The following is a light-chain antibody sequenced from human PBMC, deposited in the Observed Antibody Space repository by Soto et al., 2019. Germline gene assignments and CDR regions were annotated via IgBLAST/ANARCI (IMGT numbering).Light chain of an antibody. J-gene: IGKJ4*01. CDR3: QQYGGSVT. CDR2: STS. Sequence: EIVLTQSPGTLSLFPGERATLSCRASQSVNNNYLGWYQQKTGQAPRLLIYSTSRRSRGIPDRFSGSGSGTDFTLTISRLEPEDFAVYYCQQYGGSVTFGGGTKVEIK. CDR1: QSVNNNY. V-gene: IGKV3-20*01.